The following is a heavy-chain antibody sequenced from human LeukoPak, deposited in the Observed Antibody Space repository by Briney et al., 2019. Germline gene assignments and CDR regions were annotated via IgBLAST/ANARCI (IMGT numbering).Heavy chain of an antibody. Sequence: GGSLRLSCAASGFTFSTAWMNWVRQAPGKGLEWVGRITSKNDGVATDYATPVQGRFTVSRDDSRDTLFLHMISLKTEDTGVYYCTTGYSRTWHDRNWGQGVLVTVSS. CDR3: TTGYSRTWHDRN. CDR1: GFTFSTAW. CDR2: ITSKNDGVAT. V-gene: IGHV3-15*01. D-gene: IGHD5-12*01. J-gene: IGHJ1*01.